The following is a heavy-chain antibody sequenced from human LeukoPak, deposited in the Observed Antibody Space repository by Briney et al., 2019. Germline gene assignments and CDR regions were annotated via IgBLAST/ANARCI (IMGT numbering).Heavy chain of an antibody. V-gene: IGHV3-30*02. D-gene: IGHD6-19*01. CDR2: IRYDGSNK. CDR3: ARGGRKAVAGTPNWFDP. CDR1: GFTFSSYG. J-gene: IGHJ5*02. Sequence: GGSLRLSCAASGFTFSSYGMHWVRQAPGKGLEWVAFIRYDGSNKYYADSVKGRFTISRDNSKNSLYLQMNSLRAEDTAVYYCARGGRKAVAGTPNWFDPWGRGTLVTVSS.